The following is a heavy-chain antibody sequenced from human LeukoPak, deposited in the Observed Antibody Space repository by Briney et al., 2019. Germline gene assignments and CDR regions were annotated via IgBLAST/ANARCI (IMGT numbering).Heavy chain of an antibody. CDR3: ARDTMTTAYYYYYGMDV. D-gene: IGHD4-11*01. CDR2: ISAYNGNT. Sequence: GASVKVSCKASGYTFTSYGISWVRQAPGQGLEWMGWISAYNGNTNYAQKLQGRVTMTTDTSTSTAYMELRSLRSDDTAVYYCARDTMTTAYYYYYGMDVWGQGTTVTVSS. V-gene: IGHV1-18*01. CDR1: GYTFTSYG. J-gene: IGHJ6*02.